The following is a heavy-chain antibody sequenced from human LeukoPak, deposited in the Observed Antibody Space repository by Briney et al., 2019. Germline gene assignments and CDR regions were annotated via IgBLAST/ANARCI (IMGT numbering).Heavy chain of an antibody. D-gene: IGHD1-1*01. CDR1: GYTFTSYD. CDR2: MNPNSGNT. V-gene: IGHV1-8*03. J-gene: IGHJ3*02. Sequence: ASVKVSCKASGYTFTSYDINWVRQATGQGLEWMGWMNPNSGNTGYAQKFQGRVTITRNTSISTAYMEVSGLRSEDTAVYYCASRRAQGWNDAFDIWGQGTMVTVSS. CDR3: ASRRAQGWNDAFDI.